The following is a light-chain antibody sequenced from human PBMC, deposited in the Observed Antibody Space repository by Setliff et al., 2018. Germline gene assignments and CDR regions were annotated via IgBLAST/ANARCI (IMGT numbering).Light chain of an antibody. V-gene: IGLV3-21*04. CDR3: QVWDSGSEHYG. Sequence: SYELTQPPSVPVAPGKTARITCGGNNIGGKSVNWYQQKPGQAPVLVIYYDSDRPSGIPERFFGSNSGNTATLTISRVEAGDEADYYCQVWDSGSEHYGFGTGTKVTVL. CDR1: NIGGKS. J-gene: IGLJ1*01. CDR2: YDS.